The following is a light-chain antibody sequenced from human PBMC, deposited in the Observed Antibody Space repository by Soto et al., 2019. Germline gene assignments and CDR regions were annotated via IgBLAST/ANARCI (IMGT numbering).Light chain of an antibody. CDR1: QSVSSF. J-gene: IGKJ3*01. Sequence: EIVLTQSPATLSLSPGERATLSCRASQSVSSFLAWYQQRPGQPPRVLIHDASRRATGIPARFSGSGSGTDFTLTISSLEPEDSAVYYCQQYGGSPLTFGPGTKVEIK. CDR2: DAS. V-gene: IGKV3-11*01. CDR3: QQYGGSPLT.